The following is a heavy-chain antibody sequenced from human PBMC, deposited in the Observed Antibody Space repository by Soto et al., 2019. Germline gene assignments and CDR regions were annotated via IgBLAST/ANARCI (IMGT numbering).Heavy chain of an antibody. J-gene: IGHJ6*02. Sequence: ETLSLTCTVSGGSISSYYWSWIRQASGKGLEWVGRIRSKANSYATAYAASVKGRFTISRDDSKNTAYLQMNSLKTEDTAVYYCTIAAAGPYYYYGMDAWGQGTTVTVSS. CDR1: GGSISSYY. CDR3: TIAAAGPYYYYGMDA. CDR2: IRSKANSYAT. V-gene: IGHV3-73*01. D-gene: IGHD6-13*01.